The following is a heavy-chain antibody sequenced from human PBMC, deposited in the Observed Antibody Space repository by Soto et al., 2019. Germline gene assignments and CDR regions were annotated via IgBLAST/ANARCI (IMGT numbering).Heavy chain of an antibody. CDR3: ATESISPVSATLSPDGMDV. CDR2: IMPVFHTT. Sequence: QVQLVQSGAEVKKPGSSVKVSCQASGGTFNNFAFTWVRQAPGQGLEWLGGIMPVFHTTNIAQTFQDRITVTADDFTTTVYMAMTSLRYDDTAVYDCATESISPVSATLSPDGMDVWGQGTTVTVSS. D-gene: IGHD6-25*01. J-gene: IGHJ6*02. CDR1: GGTFNNFA. V-gene: IGHV1-69*01.